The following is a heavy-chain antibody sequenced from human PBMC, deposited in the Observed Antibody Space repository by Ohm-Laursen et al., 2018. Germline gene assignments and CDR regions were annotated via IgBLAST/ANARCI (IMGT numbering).Heavy chain of an antibody. CDR3: ARDASLDGMDV. J-gene: IGHJ6*02. V-gene: IGHV3-21*01. CDR2: ISSSSYI. CDR1: GFTFSSYS. Sequence: SLRLSCAASGFTFSSYSMNWVRQAPGKGLEWVSSISSSSYIYYADSVKGRFTISRDNAKNSLYLQMNSLRAEDTAVYYCARDASLDGMDVWGQGTTVTVSS. D-gene: IGHD3-16*01.